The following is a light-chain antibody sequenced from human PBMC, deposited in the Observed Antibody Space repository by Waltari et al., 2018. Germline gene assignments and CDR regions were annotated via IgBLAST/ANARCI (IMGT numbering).Light chain of an antibody. Sequence: EIVMTQSPATLSVSQGDRATLSCRASQSVSSNLAWYQQKPGQVPRLLIYGASTRATGIPARFSGTGSGTEFTLTISSLQSEDFAVYYCQQYNNWPPLFTFGPGTKVDMK. CDR2: GAS. CDR3: QQYNNWPPLFT. CDR1: QSVSSN. J-gene: IGKJ3*01. V-gene: IGKV3D-15*01.